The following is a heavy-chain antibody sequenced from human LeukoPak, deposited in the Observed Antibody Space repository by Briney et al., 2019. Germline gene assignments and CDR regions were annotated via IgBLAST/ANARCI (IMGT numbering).Heavy chain of an antibody. CDR2: ISAYNGNT. V-gene: IGHV1-18*01. J-gene: IGHJ6*02. D-gene: IGHD2-2*01. Sequence: PEASVKVSCKASGYTFTSYGISWVRQAPGQGLEWKGWISAYNGNTNYAQKLQGRVTMTTDTSTSTAYMELRSLRSDDTAVYYCARDPYQTEYDYYYGMDVWGQGTAVTVSS. CDR3: ARDPYQTEYDYYYGMDV. CDR1: GYTFTSYG.